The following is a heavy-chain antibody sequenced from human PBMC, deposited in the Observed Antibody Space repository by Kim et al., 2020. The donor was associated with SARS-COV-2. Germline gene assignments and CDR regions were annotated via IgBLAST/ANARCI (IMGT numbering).Heavy chain of an antibody. D-gene: IGHD3-3*01. Sequence: SQTLSLTCAISGDSVSSNSAAWNWIRQSPSRGLEWLGRTYYRSKWYNDYAVSVKSRITINPDTSKNQFSLQLNSVTPEDTAVYYCERETRRITIFGVVVLGMDVWGQGTTVTVS. CDR1: GDSVSSNSAA. CDR2: TYYRSKWYN. CDR3: ERETRRITIFGVVVLGMDV. J-gene: IGHJ6*02. V-gene: IGHV6-1*01.